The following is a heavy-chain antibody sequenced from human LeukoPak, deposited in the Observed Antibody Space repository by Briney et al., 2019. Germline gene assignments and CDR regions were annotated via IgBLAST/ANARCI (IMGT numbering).Heavy chain of an antibody. CDR1: GGSISGSY. V-gene: IGHV4-59*01. J-gene: IGHJ4*02. CDR2: MYNSGST. CDR3: ARRITMVRGVIWDY. D-gene: IGHD3-10*01. Sequence: SETLSLTCTVSGGSISGSYWSWIRQPPGKGLEWIAYMYNSGSTNYNPSLKSRVTISVDTSKNQFSLKLSSVTAADTAVYYCARRITMVRGVIWDYWGQGTLVTVSS.